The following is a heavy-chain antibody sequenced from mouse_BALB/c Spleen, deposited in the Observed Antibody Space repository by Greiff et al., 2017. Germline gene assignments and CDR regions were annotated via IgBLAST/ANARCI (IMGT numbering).Heavy chain of an antibody. D-gene: IGHD1-1*01. CDR1: GFSLTSYG. CDR2: IWAGGST. J-gene: IGHJ2*01. CDR3: ARDITTVVADYFDY. Sequence: VQLVESGPGLVAPSQSLSITCTVSGFSLTSYGVHWVRQPPGKGLEWLGVIWAGGSTNYNSALMSRLSNSKDNSKGQVCLKMNSLQTDDTAMYYCARDITTVVADYFDYWGQGTTLTVSS. V-gene: IGHV2-9*02.